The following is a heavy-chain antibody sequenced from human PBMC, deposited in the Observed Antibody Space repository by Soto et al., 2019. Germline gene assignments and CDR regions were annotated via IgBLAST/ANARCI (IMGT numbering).Heavy chain of an antibody. V-gene: IGHV3-23*01. CDR3: ALRKTGSYFDY. CDR2: ISGSGGST. D-gene: IGHD1-26*01. Sequence: WGSLRHSCEVSEFTFITYAMSWVRQAPGKGLEWVSAISGSGGSTYYADSVKGRFTISRDNSKHTLYLQMNTLRAEDTALYYCALRKTGSYFDYWGQGSLVTVSS. J-gene: IGHJ4*02. CDR1: EFTFITYA.